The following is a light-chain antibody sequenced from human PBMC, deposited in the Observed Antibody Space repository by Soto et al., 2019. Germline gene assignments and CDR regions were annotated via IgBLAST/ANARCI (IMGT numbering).Light chain of an antibody. CDR1: QSVTNNF. J-gene: IGKJ2*01. V-gene: IGKV3-20*01. Sequence: ENVLTQSTGTLSLSPGERATLSCRASQSVTNNFFAWYQQKPGQAPRLLIYGISSRATGIPDRFSGSGSGTDFTLTISRLEPEDFVVYYCQQYITLPHTFGQGTKLEVK. CDR3: QQYITLPHT. CDR2: GIS.